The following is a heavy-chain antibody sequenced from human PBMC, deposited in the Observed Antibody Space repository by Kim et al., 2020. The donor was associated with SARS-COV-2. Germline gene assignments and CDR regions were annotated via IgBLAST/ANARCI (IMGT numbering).Heavy chain of an antibody. D-gene: IGHD5-12*01. J-gene: IGHJ4*02. Sequence: NPSLKSRVTISVDTSKNQFSLKLSSVTAADTAVYYCARSGYSGYYYSWVYWGQGTLVTVSS. CDR3: ARSGYSGYYYSWVY. V-gene: IGHV4-34*01.